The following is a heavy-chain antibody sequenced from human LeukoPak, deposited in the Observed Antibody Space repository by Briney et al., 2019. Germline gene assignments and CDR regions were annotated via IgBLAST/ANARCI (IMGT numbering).Heavy chain of an antibody. CDR3: STGEGYLEN. V-gene: IGHV3-73*01. CDR1: GFTFSGSA. J-gene: IGHJ4*02. Sequence: PGGSLRLSCAASGFTFSGSAMHWVRQASGKGLEWVGRIRSKANSYATAYAASVKGRFTISRDDSKNTAYLQMNSLKIEDTGVYHCSTGEGYLENWGQGTLVTVSP. CDR2: IRSKANSYAT.